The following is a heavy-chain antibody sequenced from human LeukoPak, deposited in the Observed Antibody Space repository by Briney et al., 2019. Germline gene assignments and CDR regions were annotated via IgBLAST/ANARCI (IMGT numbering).Heavy chain of an antibody. CDR3: ARAIESYYYDSSGYYSGYYFDY. D-gene: IGHD3-22*01. V-gene: IGHV4-38-2*02. Sequence: KPSETLSLACTVSGYSISSGYYWGWIRQPPGKGLEWIGSIYHSGSTYYNPSLKSRVTISVDTSKNQFSLKLSSVTAADTAVYYCARAIESYYYDSSGYYSGYYFDYWGQGTLVTVSS. CDR2: IYHSGST. CDR1: GYSISSGYY. J-gene: IGHJ4*02.